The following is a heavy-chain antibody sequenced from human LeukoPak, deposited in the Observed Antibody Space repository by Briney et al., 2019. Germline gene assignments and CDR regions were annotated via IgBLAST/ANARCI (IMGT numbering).Heavy chain of an antibody. Sequence: SETLSLTRTVSGGSISSNNYYWSWIRQPPGREMEWIASINYGGTTYYNPSLKSRVAISVDTSKNQFSLRLSSVTAADTAVYLCARYVVSGAGTYYFDYWGQGSLVTVSS. J-gene: IGHJ4*02. CDR1: GGSISSNNYY. D-gene: IGHD3-10*01. CDR3: ARYVVSGAGTYYFDY. CDR2: INYGGTT. V-gene: IGHV4-39*01.